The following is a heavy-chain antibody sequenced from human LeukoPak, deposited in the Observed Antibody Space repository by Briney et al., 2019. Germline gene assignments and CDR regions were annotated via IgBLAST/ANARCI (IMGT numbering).Heavy chain of an antibody. Sequence: PGGSLRLSCAASGFTFSSYAMSWVRQAPGKGLEWVANIKQDGSEKYYVDSVKGRFTISRDNAKNSLYLQMNSLRAEDTAVYYCARPLHYDILTVDYWGQGTLVTVSS. CDR2: IKQDGSEK. D-gene: IGHD3-9*01. CDR3: ARPLHYDILTVDY. J-gene: IGHJ4*02. CDR1: GFTFSSYA. V-gene: IGHV3-7*01.